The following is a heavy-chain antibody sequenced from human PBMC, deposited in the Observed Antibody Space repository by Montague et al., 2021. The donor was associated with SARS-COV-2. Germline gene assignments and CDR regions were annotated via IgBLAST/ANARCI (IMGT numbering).Heavy chain of an antibody. D-gene: IGHD3-3*01. Sequence: SETLSLTCTVSGGSISSYYWSWIRQPPGKGLEWIGYIYYSGSTNYNPSLKSRVTISVDTSKNQFSLKLSSVTAADTAVYYCASLNVHRDFWSGLQYYFDYWGQGTLVTVSS. CDR3: ASLNVHRDFWSGLQYYFDY. V-gene: IGHV4-59*01. CDR1: GGSISSYY. J-gene: IGHJ4*02. CDR2: IYYSGST.